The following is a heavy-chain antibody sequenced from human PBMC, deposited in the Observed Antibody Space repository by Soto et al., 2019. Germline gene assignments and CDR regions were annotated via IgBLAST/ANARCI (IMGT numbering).Heavy chain of an antibody. CDR3: ARDESAVFEWWFDY. V-gene: IGHV3-48*02. J-gene: IGHJ4*02. CDR2: ISSSSSTI. Sequence: PGGSLRLSCTASGFTFSSYSMNWVRQAPGKELEWVSYISSSSSTIYYADSVKGRFTISRDNAKNSLYLQMNSLRDEDTAVYYCARDESAVFEWWFDYWGQGTLVTVSS. D-gene: IGHD2-15*01. CDR1: GFTFSSYS.